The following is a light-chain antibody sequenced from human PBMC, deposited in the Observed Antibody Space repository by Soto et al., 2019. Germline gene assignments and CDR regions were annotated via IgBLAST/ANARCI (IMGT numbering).Light chain of an antibody. CDR2: EVS. CDR1: SSDVGGYNF. J-gene: IGLJ1*01. Sequence: QSALTQPPSASGSPGQSVTIPCTGTSSDVGGYNFVSWYQQHPGKAPKLMIYEVSKRPSGIPDRFSGSKSGNTASLTVSGLQAEDEADYYCSSYAGNRHFYVFGTGTKLTVL. V-gene: IGLV2-8*01. CDR3: SSYAGNRHFYV.